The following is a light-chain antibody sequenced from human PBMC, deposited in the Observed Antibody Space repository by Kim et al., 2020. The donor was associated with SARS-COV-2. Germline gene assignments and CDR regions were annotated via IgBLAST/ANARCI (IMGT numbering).Light chain of an antibody. CDR1: QSISSY. J-gene: IGKJ3*01. Sequence: DIQMTQSPSSLSASVGDRVTITCRASQSISSYLNWYQQKPGKAPKLLIYAASSLQSGVPSRFSGSGSGTDFTLTISSLQPEDFATFYCQQGYSTPFPFGPGTKVDIK. CDR3: QQGYSTPFP. V-gene: IGKV1-39*01. CDR2: AAS.